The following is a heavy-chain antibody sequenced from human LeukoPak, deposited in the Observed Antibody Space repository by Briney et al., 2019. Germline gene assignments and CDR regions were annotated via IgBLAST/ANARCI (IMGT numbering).Heavy chain of an antibody. V-gene: IGHV3-30*02. Sequence: GGSLRLSCAASGFTFSSYGMHWVRQAPGKGLEWVAFIRYDGSNKYYADSVKGRFTISRDNSKNTLYLQMNSLRAEDTAVYYCAKSGYYYDSSGYYFGYWGQGTLVTVSS. D-gene: IGHD3-22*01. CDR3: AKSGYYYDSSGYYFGY. J-gene: IGHJ4*02. CDR2: IRYDGSNK. CDR1: GFTFSSYG.